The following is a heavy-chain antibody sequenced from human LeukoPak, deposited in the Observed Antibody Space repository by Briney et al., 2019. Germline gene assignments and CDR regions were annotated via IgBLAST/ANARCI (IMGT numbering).Heavy chain of an antibody. V-gene: IGHV4-4*02. CDR3: ARASITPILARFDP. CDR1: GGSISSSNW. Sequence: PSETLSLTCAVSGGSISSSNWWSWVRRPPGKGLEWIGEIYHSGSTNYNPSLKSRVTISVDKSKNQFSLKLSSVTAADTAVYYCARASITPILARFDPWGQGTLVTVSS. J-gene: IGHJ5*02. D-gene: IGHD5-12*01. CDR2: IYHSGST.